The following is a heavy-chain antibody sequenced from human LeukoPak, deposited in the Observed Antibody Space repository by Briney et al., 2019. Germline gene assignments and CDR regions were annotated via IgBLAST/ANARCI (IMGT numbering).Heavy chain of an antibody. J-gene: IGHJ6*02. CDR2: IYYSGST. CDR3: ARDPRSGYYTGYYYYYGMDV. D-gene: IGHD3-3*01. V-gene: IGHV4-30-4*08. CDR1: GGSISGGGYY. Sequence: SETLSLTCTVSGGSISGGGYYWSWIRQHPGKGLEWIGYIYYSGSTYYNPSLKSRVTISVDTSKNQFSLKLSSVTAADTAVYYCARDPRSGYYTGYYYYYGMDVWGQGTTVTVSS.